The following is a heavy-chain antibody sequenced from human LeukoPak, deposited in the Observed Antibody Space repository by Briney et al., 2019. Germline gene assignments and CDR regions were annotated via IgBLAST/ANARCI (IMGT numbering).Heavy chain of an antibody. CDR3: ARGLTLVNP. CDR2: IRQDESAK. D-gene: IGHD4-23*01. Sequence: GGTLRLSTAAPTFTFSDNWMSCVRPAPGQGLEWVANIRQDESAKYCVDSARGRFTISRDNAKYSLNLQLNSLRAEDTAVYECARGLTLVNPWGQGTLVTVSS. J-gene: IGHJ5*02. CDR1: TFTFSDNW. V-gene: IGHV3-7*01.